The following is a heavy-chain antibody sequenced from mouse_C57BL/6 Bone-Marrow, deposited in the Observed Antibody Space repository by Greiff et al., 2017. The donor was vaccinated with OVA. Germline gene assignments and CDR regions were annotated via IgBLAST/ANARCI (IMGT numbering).Heavy chain of an antibody. CDR3: ARDYRDAMDY. J-gene: IGHJ4*01. CDR2: IDPSDSYT. V-gene: IGHV1-50*01. CDR1: GYTFTSYW. Sequence: QVQLQQPGAELVKPGASVKLSCKASGYTFTSYWMQWVKQRPGQGLEWIGEIDPSDSYTNYNQKFKGKATLTVDTSSSTAYMQLSSLTSEDSAVYYCARDYRDAMDYWGLGTSVTVSS. D-gene: IGHD2-12*01.